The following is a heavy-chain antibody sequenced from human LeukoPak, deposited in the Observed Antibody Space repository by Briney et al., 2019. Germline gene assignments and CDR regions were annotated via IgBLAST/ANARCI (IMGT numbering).Heavy chain of an antibody. J-gene: IGHJ4*02. CDR1: GGTFSSYA. D-gene: IGHD3-22*01. CDR2: IIPIFGTA. CDR3: ASLTYYYDSSGPFDY. V-gene: IGHV1-69*01. Sequence: SVKVSCKASGGTFSSYAISWVRQAPGQGLEWMGGIIPIFGTANYAQKFQGRVTITADESTSTAYMELSSLRSEDTAVYYCASLTYYYDSSGPFDYWGQGTLVTVSS.